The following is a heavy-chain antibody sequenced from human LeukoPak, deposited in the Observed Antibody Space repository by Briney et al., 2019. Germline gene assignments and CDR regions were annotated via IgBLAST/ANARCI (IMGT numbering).Heavy chain of an antibody. J-gene: IGHJ6*02. CDR2: IYYSGIT. Sequence: SQTLSLTCTVSGGSISSGGYYWSWIRQHPGKGLEWIGYIYYSGITYYNPSLKSRVTISVDTSKNQFSLKLSSVTAADTAVYYCARGVATVTTLYYYGMDVWGQGTTVTVSS. CDR3: ARGVATVTTLYYYGMDV. V-gene: IGHV4-31*03. CDR1: GGSISSGGYY. D-gene: IGHD4-17*01.